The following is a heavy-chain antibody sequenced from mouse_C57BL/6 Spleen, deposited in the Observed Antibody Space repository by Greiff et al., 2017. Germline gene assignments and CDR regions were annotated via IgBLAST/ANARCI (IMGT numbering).Heavy chain of an antibody. CDR1: GFTFSDYY. CDR3: ARGGDYGSSYEYFDV. Sequence: EVQLVESEGGLVQPGSSMKLSCTASGFTFSDYYMAWVRQVPEKGLEWVANINYDGSSTYYLDSLKSRFIISRDNAKNILYLQMSSLKSEDTATXYCARGGDYGSSYEYFDVWGTGTTVTVSS. CDR2: INYDGSST. J-gene: IGHJ1*03. V-gene: IGHV5-16*01. D-gene: IGHD1-1*01.